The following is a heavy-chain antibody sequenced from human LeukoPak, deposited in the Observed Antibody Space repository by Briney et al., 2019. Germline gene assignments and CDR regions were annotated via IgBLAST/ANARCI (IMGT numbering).Heavy chain of an antibody. CDR1: GFTFSSYA. CDR3: AKDYCGGDCYPDY. CDR2: ISYDGSNK. J-gene: IGHJ4*02. Sequence: GRSLRLSCAASGFTFSSYAMHWVRQAPGKGLEWVAVISYDGSNKYYADSVKGRFTISRDNSKNTLYLQMNSLRAEDTAVYYCAKDYCGGDCYPDYWGQGTLVTVSS. V-gene: IGHV3-30-3*01. D-gene: IGHD2-21*02.